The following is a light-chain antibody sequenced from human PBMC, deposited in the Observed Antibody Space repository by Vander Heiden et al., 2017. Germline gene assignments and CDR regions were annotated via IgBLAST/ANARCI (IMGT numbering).Light chain of an antibody. CDR3: QQYYDISPYT. V-gene: IGKV4-1*01. CDR2: WAS. Sequence: DIVLTQSPDSLALSLGERATIDCQSSHSVFSSVNNKTNVAWYQQKPGQSPRLRLYWASTRESGVPDRFSGSGSRTDFTLTISSLQAEDVAVYYCQQYYDISPYTFGQGTKLEIK. J-gene: IGKJ2*01. CDR1: HSVFSSVNNKTN.